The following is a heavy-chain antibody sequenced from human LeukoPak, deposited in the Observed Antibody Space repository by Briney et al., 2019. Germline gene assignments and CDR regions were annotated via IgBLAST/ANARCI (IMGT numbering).Heavy chain of an antibody. Sequence: GGSLRLSCAASGFTFSSYAMSWVRQAPGKGLEWVSAISGSGGSTYYADSVKGRFTISRDNSKNTLYLQMNSLRAEDTAVYYCAKSLRIVVVPAAGPWFDPWGQGTLVTASS. CDR2: ISGSGGST. CDR3: AKSLRIVVVPAAGPWFDP. J-gene: IGHJ5*02. V-gene: IGHV3-23*01. CDR1: GFTFSSYA. D-gene: IGHD2-2*01.